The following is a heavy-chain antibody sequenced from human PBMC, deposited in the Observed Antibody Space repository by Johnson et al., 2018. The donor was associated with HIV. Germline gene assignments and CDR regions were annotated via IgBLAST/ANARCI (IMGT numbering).Heavy chain of an antibody. CDR2: ISYDESNK. CDR1: GFIFNNYA. D-gene: IGHD6-6*01. V-gene: IGHV3-30-3*02. Sequence: VQLVESGGGVVQPGRSLRLSCAASGFIFNNYAMHWVRQAPGKGLEWVTVISYDESNKYYADSVKGRFTISRDNSNNTVSLQMNSLRAEDTAVYYCAKTAYSGARRGSGRGAFDIWGQGTLVTVSS. J-gene: IGHJ3*02. CDR3: AKTAYSGARRGSGRGAFDI.